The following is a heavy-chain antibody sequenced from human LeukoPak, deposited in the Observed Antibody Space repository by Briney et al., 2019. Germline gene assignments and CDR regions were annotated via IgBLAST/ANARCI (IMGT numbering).Heavy chain of an antibody. J-gene: IGHJ4*02. CDR1: GFTFSSYA. Sequence: PGGALRLSCAASGFTFSSYAMSWVRQAPGKGLEWVSAISGSGGSTYYADSVKGRFTISRDNSKNTLYLQMSSLRDEDTAVHYCAKGVAGLDYWGQGTLVTVSS. V-gene: IGHV3-23*01. D-gene: IGHD6-19*01. CDR2: ISGSGGST. CDR3: AKGVAGLDY.